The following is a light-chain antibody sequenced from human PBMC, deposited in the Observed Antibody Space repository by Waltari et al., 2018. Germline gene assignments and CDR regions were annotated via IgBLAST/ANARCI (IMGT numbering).Light chain of an antibody. Sequence: DIQMTQSPSSLSASVGDRVTITCRDSQSIRSYLNWYQQKPGKAPKLLIYPASHLETGVPSRFSGSGSGTDFTVTISSLQPEDIATYYCQQHDNLPLTFGPGTKVEIK. CDR3: QQHDNLPLT. J-gene: IGKJ3*01. V-gene: IGKV1-33*01. CDR2: PAS. CDR1: QSIRSY.